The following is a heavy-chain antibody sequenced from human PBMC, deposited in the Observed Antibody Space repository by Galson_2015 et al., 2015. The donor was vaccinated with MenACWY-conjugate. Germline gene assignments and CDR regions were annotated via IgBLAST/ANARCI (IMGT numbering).Heavy chain of an antibody. D-gene: IGHD1-26*01. CDR3: AKEHSRELLRPRADY. V-gene: IGHV3-23*01. Sequence: SLRLSCAASGFTFSSYAMSWVRQAPGKGLKWVSAISGSGGSTYYADSVKGRFTISRDNSKNTLYLQMNSLRAEDTAVYYCAKEHSRELLRPRADYWGQGTLVTVSS. J-gene: IGHJ4*02. CDR1: GFTFSSYA. CDR2: ISGSGGST.